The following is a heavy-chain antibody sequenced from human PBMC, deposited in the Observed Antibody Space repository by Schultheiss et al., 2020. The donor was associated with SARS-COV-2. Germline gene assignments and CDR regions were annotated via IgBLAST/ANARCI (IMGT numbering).Heavy chain of an antibody. Sequence: GESLKISCAASGFTFSSYGMHWVRQAPGKGLEWVAVIWYDGSNKYYADSVKGRFTISRDNSKNTLYLQMNSLRAEDTAVYYCAKYPSTYYDFWSGYVLGKPGLYWGQGTLVTVSS. CDR2: IWYDGSNK. J-gene: IGHJ4*02. CDR1: GFTFSSYG. D-gene: IGHD3-3*01. V-gene: IGHV3-33*06. CDR3: AKYPSTYYDFWSGYVLGKPGLY.